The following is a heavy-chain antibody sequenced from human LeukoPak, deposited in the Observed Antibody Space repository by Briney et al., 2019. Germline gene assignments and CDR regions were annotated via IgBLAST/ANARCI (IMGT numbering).Heavy chain of an antibody. CDR1: GFTFSSYG. V-gene: IGHV3-30*18. J-gene: IGHJ4*02. CDR3: AKGTMVQGVIPIDY. Sequence: GGSLRLSCAASGFTFSSYGMHWVRQAPGKGLEWVAVISYDGSNKYYADSVKGRFTISRDNSKNALYLQMNSLRAEDTAVYYCAKGTMVQGVIPIDYWGQGTLVTVSS. CDR2: ISYDGSNK. D-gene: IGHD3-10*01.